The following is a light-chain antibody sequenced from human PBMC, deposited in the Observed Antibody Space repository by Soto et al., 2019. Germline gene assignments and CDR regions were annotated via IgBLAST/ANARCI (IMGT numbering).Light chain of an antibody. Sequence: IQLTPSPSSLSASVGDRVTITCLASQGIAIYSAWYQQKPGKVPKLLIYAASTLYCGVPSRFSGSGSGTDFALTITSLQAEDFATYYCQQLRMYPSTFGGGTKVDI. J-gene: IGKJ4*01. CDR3: QQLRMYPST. V-gene: IGKV1-9*01. CDR2: AAS. CDR1: QGIAIY.